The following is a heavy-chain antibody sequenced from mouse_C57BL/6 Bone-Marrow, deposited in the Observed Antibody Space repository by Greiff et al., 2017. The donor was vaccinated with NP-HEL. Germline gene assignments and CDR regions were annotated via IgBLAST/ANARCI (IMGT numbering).Heavy chain of an antibody. D-gene: IGHD1-1*01. V-gene: IGHV5-17*01. J-gene: IGHJ2*01. Sequence: EVKLMESGGGLVKPGGSLKLSCAASGFTFSDYGMHWVRQAPEKGLEWVAYISSGSSTIYYADTVKGRFTISRDNAKNTLFLRMTSLRSEDTATYYCASTIYYYGFDYWGQGTTLTVSS. CDR3: ASTIYYYGFDY. CDR2: ISSGSSTI. CDR1: GFTFSDYG.